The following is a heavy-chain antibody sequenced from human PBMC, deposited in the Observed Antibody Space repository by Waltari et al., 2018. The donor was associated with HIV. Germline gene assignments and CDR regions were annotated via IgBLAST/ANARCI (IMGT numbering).Heavy chain of an antibody. CDR3: AKAESFFHPPDY. V-gene: IGHV3-9*01. J-gene: IGHJ4*02. Sequence: EVQLVESGGGLVQPGRSLRLSCSASVFTFDDYAMHWVRQVSGKGLEWVSGISWNSDSTGYADSVKGRFTISRDNAKTSLYLQMNSLRTEDTALYYCAKAESFFHPPDYWGQGTLVTVSS. CDR2: ISWNSDST. CDR1: VFTFDDYA. D-gene: IGHD1-26*01.